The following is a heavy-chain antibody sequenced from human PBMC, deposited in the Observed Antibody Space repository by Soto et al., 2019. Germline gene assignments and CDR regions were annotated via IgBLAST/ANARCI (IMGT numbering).Heavy chain of an antibody. Sequence: LRLSCAASSFTFTSYSMNWFRQVPGKGLEWLAYISSSSGTPYYADSVKGRFTISRDNVKNSLDLQMNSLRDEDTAVYYCARDPRREVTSSLNYWGQGILLTVST. CDR2: ISSSSGTP. V-gene: IGHV3-48*02. D-gene: IGHD2-21*02. CDR1: SFTFTSYS. J-gene: IGHJ4*02. CDR3: ARDPRREVTSSLNY.